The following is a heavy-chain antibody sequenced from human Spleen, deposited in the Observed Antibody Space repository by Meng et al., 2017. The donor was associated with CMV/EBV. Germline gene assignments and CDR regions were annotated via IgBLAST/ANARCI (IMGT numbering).Heavy chain of an antibody. CDR3: ARDLSTAYCSSTSCYTVPYYYGMDV. J-gene: IGHJ6*02. V-gene: IGHV1-18*01. D-gene: IGHD2-2*02. CDR2: ISAYNGNT. Sequence: ASVKVSCNASGYTFTSYGISWVRQAPGQGLEWMGLISAYNGNTNYAQKLQGRVTMTTDTSTSTAYMELRSLRSDDTAVYYCARDLSTAYCSSTSCYTVPYYYGMDVWGQGTTVTVSS. CDR1: GYTFTSYG.